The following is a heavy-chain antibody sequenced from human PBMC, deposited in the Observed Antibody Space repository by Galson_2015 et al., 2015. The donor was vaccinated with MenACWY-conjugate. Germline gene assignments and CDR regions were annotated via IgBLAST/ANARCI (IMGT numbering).Heavy chain of an antibody. CDR2: INPNSGST. Sequence: SVKVSCKASGYTFTNYYMHWVRQAPGEGLEWMGIINPNSGSTRYAQKFQGRVTMTRDTSTSTVYMELSSLRSEGTAVYYCARDAAYSYVNSGNPNSPFDYWGQGTLVTVSS. CDR1: GYTFTNYY. CDR3: ARDAAYSYVNSGNPNSPFDY. J-gene: IGHJ4*02. D-gene: IGHD3-22*01. V-gene: IGHV1-46*01.